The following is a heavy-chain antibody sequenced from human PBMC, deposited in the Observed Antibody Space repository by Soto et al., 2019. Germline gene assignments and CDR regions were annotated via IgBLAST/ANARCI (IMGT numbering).Heavy chain of an antibody. Sequence: QVQLQQWGAGLLKPSETLSLTCAVYGGSFSGYYWNWIRQPPGKGLEWIGEINHSGSTNYNPSLKSRVTISVDPSKTQFSLKLSSVTAAATAVYYCARASRFDPWGQGTLVTVSS. V-gene: IGHV4-34*01. CDR1: GGSFSGYY. CDR2: INHSGST. J-gene: IGHJ5*02. CDR3: ARASRFDP.